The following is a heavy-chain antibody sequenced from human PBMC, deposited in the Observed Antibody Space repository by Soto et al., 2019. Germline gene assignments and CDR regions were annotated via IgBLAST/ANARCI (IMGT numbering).Heavy chain of an antibody. J-gene: IGHJ4*02. CDR1: GFTFSSYG. CDR3: AKDAQNWGGEYYFDY. D-gene: IGHD7-27*01. V-gene: IGHV3-30*18. Sequence: VQLVESGGGVVQPGRSLRLSCAASGFTFSSYGMHWVRQAPGKGLEWVAVISYDGSNKYYADSVKGRFTISRDNSKNTLYLQMNSLRAEDTAVYYCAKDAQNWGGEYYFDYWGQGTLVTVSS. CDR2: ISYDGSNK.